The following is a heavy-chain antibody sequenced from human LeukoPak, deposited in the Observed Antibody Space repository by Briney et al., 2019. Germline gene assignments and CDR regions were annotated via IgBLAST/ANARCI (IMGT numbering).Heavy chain of an antibody. D-gene: IGHD2-15*01. CDR1: GYTLTELS. CDR2: INPSGGST. V-gene: IGHV1-46*01. CDR3: ARPRSDIVVVVADLDY. J-gene: IGHJ4*02. Sequence: PKASVKVSCKVSGYTLTELSMHWVRQAPGQGLEWMGIINPSGGSTSYAQKFQGRVTMTRDMSTSTVYMELSSLRSEDTAVYYCARPRSDIVVVVADLDYWGQGTLVTVSS.